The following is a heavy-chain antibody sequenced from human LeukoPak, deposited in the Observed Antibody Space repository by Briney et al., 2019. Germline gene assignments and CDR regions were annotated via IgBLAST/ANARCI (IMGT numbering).Heavy chain of an antibody. CDR2: ISGSGGST. J-gene: IGHJ4*02. CDR1: GFTFSSYA. Sequence: TGGSLRLSCAASGFTFSSYAMSWVRQAPGKGLEWVSAISGSGGSTYYADSAKGRFTISRDNSKNTLYLQMNSLRAEDTAVYYCAKLHDSRWSPNPQVYWGQGTLVTVSS. CDR3: AKLHDSRWSPNPQVY. D-gene: IGHD4-23*01. V-gene: IGHV3-23*01.